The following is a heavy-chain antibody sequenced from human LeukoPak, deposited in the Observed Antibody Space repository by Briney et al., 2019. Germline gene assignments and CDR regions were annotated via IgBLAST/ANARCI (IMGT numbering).Heavy chain of an antibody. CDR2: INWNGGST. CDR1: GFTFDDYG. Sequence: GGSLRLSCAASGFTFDDYGMSWVRHAPGKGLEWVSGINWNGGSTGYADSVKGRFTISRDNAKNSLYLQMNSLRAEDTALYYCARDEGLAAFDYWGQGTLVTVSS. CDR3: ARDEGLAAFDY. J-gene: IGHJ4*02. V-gene: IGHV3-20*04. D-gene: IGHD6-13*01.